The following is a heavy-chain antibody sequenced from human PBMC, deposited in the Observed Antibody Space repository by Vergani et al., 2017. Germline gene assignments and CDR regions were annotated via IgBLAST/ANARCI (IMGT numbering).Heavy chain of an antibody. V-gene: IGHV3-23*01. CDR1: GFTFSTYA. CDR3: VTDAGGYENFFDS. J-gene: IGHJ4*02. CDR2: LTGGGGST. Sequence: EVQLLESGGSLKQPGGSVRLSCAASGFTFSTYAMHWVRQAPGKGLEWVSALTGGGGSTYYADSFKGRFIISRDNSRDTLYLQMNSLRPEDTATYYCVTDAGGYENFFDSWGQGTLVTVSS. D-gene: IGHD5-12*01.